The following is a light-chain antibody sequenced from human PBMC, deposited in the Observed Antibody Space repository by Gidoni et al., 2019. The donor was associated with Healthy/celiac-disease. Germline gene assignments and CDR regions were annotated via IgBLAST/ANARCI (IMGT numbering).Light chain of an antibody. CDR3: QQYGSSPLT. CDR1: QSVSSSY. J-gene: IGKJ3*01. CDR2: GAS. Sequence: IVLTQSPATLSLSPAERATLSCRASQSVSSSYLAWYQQKPGQAPRLLIYGASSRATGIPDRFSGSGSGTDFTLTISRLEPEDFAVYYCQQYGSSPLTFGSGTKVDIK. V-gene: IGKV3-20*01.